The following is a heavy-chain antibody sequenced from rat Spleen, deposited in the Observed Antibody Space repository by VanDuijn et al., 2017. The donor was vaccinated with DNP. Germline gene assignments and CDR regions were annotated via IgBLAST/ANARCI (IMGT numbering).Heavy chain of an antibody. J-gene: IGHJ3*01. Sequence: QVQLEESGPGLMRPSETLSLTCSVSEFSIASNGVGWVRQHPGKGLEWMGTIWTSGRTNYNSAVQSRLSISRDTSESQVFLKMNSLQTEDTAMYFCARSHTTGLTWFAYWGQGTLVTVSS. V-gene: IGHV2-72*01. D-gene: IGHD1-9*01. CDR3: ARSHTTGLTWFAY. CDR2: IWTSGRT. CDR1: EFSIASNG.